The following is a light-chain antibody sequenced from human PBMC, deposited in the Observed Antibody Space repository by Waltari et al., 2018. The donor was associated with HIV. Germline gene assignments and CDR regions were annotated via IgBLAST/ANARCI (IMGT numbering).Light chain of an antibody. CDR2: AAS. CDR1: QDIRNY. V-gene: IGKV1-27*01. CDR3: QKYNIVPYT. J-gene: IGKJ2*01. Sequence: DIQMTQYPSSMSASVGDRVTITCRASQDIRNYLAWYQQKAGTAPKLLIYAASILQSGVPSRFSGGESGTDFTLTISSLQPEDVATYYCQKYNIVPYTFGQVTKLEIK.